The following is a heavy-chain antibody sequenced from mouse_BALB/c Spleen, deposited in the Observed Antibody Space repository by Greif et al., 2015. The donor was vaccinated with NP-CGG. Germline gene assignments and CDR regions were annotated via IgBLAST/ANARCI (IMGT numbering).Heavy chain of an antibody. CDR2: ISSGGSYT. J-gene: IGHJ2*01. Sequence: EVNLVESGGGLVKPGGSLKLSCAASGFTFSSYAMSWVRQSPEKRLEWVAEISSGGSYTYYPDTVTGRFTISRDNAKNTLYLEMSSLRSEDTAMYYCASIHYYGSSYYFDYWVQGTTLTVSS. CDR1: GFTFSSYA. V-gene: IGHV5-9-4*01. D-gene: IGHD1-1*01. CDR3: ASIHYYGSSYYFDY.